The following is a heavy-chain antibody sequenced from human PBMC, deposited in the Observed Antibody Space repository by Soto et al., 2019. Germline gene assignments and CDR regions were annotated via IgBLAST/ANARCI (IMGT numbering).Heavy chain of an antibody. V-gene: IGHV3-23*01. CDR1: GFTFSSYA. D-gene: IGHD6-19*01. CDR3: AKDPSRGRKQWLDPHLDY. CDR2: ISGSGGST. J-gene: IGHJ4*02. Sequence: GGSLRLSCATSGFTFSSYAMSWVRQAPGKGLEWVSAISGSGGSTYYADSVKGRFTISRDNSKNTLYLQMNSLRAEDTAVYYCAKDPSRGRKQWLDPHLDYWGQGTLVTVSS.